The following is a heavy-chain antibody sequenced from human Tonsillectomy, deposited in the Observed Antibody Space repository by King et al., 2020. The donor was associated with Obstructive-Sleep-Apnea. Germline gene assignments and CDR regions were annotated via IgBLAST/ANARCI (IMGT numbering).Heavy chain of an antibody. CDR2: IYSSGST. CDR1: GGSISSYY. CDR3: ARFSAYYYPFDY. D-gene: IGHD3-22*01. Sequence: QLQESGPGLVKASETLSLICNVSGGSISSYYWSWIRQPAGKGLEWIGRIYSSGSTNYNPSLKSRVTMSVDTSKNQFALKLNSVTAADPAVYYCARFSAYYYPFDYWGQGTLVTVSS. V-gene: IGHV4-4*07. J-gene: IGHJ4*02.